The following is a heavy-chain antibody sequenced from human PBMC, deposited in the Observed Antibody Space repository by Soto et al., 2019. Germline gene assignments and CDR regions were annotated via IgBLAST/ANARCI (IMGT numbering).Heavy chain of an antibody. J-gene: IGHJ6*02. CDR1: GFTFSSYA. V-gene: IGHV3-30-3*01. D-gene: IGHD6-13*01. Sequence: QVQLVESGGGVVQPGRSLRLSCAASGFTFSSYAMHWVRQAPGKGLEWVAVISYDGSNKYYADSVKGRFTISRDNSKNTLYLQMNSLRAEDTAVYYCARDRRRIAPTPSNNDYGMDVWGQGTTVTVSS. CDR2: ISYDGSNK. CDR3: ARDRRRIAPTPSNNDYGMDV.